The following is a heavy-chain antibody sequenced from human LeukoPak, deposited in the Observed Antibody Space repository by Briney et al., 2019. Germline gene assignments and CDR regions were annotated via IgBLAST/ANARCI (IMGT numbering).Heavy chain of an antibody. V-gene: IGHV3-11*03. D-gene: IGHD3-10*01. CDR2: ISGTTLYT. CDR3: ARTLGHYGSGSYYQDY. Sequence: GGSLRLSCAASGFTFSDYYMSWIRPAPGRGVEWVSYISGTTLYTNYADSVKGRFTISRDNANYSLYLQMNSLRAEDTAIYYCARTLGHYGSGSYYQDYWGQGTLVTVSS. J-gene: IGHJ4*02. CDR1: GFTFSDYY.